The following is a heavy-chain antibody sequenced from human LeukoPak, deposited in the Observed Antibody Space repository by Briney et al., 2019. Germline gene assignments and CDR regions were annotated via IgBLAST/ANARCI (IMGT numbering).Heavy chain of an antibody. CDR1: GGSISNYY. V-gene: IGHV4-59*08. CDR2: IYYTGST. D-gene: IGHD2-21*01. J-gene: IGHJ4*02. CDR3: VRLDPHIDGTSWFFDS. Sequence: PSETLSLTCTVPGGSISNYYWSWIRQSPGKGLECIGYIYYTGSTNYNPSLKSRVTISLDTSKNQFSLKLSSVTAADTAVYYCVRLDPHIDGTSWFFDSWGQGTLVTVSS.